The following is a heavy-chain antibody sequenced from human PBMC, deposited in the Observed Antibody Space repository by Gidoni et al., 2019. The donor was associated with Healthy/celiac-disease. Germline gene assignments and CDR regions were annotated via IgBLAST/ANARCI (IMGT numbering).Heavy chain of an antibody. V-gene: IGHV3-9*01. CDR3: AKGFHFWSGPFDY. D-gene: IGHD3-3*02. Sequence: EVQLVESGGGLVQPGRSLRLSCAASGFTFDDYAMHWVRQAPGKGLEWVSGISWNSGSIGYADSVKGRFTISRDNAKNSLYLQMNSLRAEDTALYYCAKGFHFWSGPFDYWGQGTLVTVSS. J-gene: IGHJ4*02. CDR2: ISWNSGSI. CDR1: GFTFDDYA.